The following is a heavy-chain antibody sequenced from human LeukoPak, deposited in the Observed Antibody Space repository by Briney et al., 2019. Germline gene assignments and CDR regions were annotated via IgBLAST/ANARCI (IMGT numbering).Heavy chain of an antibody. CDR1: GYSISSGYY. CDR2: IYYSGST. J-gene: IGHJ3*02. Sequence: SETLSLTCTVSGYSISSGYYWGWIRQPPGKGLEWIGYIYYSGSTNYNPSLKSRVTISVDTSKNQFSLKLSSVTAADTAVYYCARITGTTLAFDTWGQGTMVTVSS. V-gene: IGHV4-61*01. CDR3: ARITGTTLAFDT. D-gene: IGHD1-7*01.